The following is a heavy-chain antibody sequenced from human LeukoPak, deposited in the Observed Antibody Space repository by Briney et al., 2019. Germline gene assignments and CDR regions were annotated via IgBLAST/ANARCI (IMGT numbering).Heavy chain of an antibody. CDR2: INPNSGGT. D-gene: IGHD5-12*01. Sequence: ASVKVSCKASGYTFTGYYMHWVRQAPGQGLEWMGWINPNSGGTNYAQKFQGRVTMTRDTSISTAYMELSSLTSEDTAVYYCARDGHGYSGYDFRYFDYWGQGTLVTVSS. CDR3: ARDGHGYSGYDFRYFDY. J-gene: IGHJ4*02. V-gene: IGHV1-2*02. CDR1: GYTFTGYY.